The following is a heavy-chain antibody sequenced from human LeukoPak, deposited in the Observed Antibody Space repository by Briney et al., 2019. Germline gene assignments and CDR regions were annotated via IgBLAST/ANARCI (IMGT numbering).Heavy chain of an antibody. CDR2: INSDGSST. J-gene: IGHJ6*02. CDR3: ARVIGGSHLGYYYYGMDV. V-gene: IGHV3-74*01. D-gene: IGHD1-26*01. Sequence: GGSLRLSCAASGFTFSSYWMHWVRQAPGKGLVWVSRINSDGSSTSYADSVKGRFTISRDNAKNTLYLQMNSLRAEDTAVYYCARVIGGSHLGYYYYGMDVWAQGPRVTVPS. CDR1: GFTFSSYW.